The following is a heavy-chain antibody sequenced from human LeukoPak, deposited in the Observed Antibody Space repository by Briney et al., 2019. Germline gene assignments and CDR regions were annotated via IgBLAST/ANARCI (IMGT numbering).Heavy chain of an antibody. CDR2: IYYSGST. Sequence: PSETLSLTCTVSGGSISSSSYYWGWIRQPPGKGLEWIGSIYYSGSTYYNPSLKSRVTISVDTSKNQFSLKLSSVTAADTAVYYCARRRVRGVIFGYWGQGTLVTVSS. D-gene: IGHD3-10*01. CDR1: GGSISSSSYY. J-gene: IGHJ4*02. V-gene: IGHV4-39*07. CDR3: ARRRVRGVIFGY.